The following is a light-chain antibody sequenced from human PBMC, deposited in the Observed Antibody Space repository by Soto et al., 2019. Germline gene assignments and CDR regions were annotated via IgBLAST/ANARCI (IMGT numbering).Light chain of an antibody. CDR3: QQYNNWPLT. CDR1: QSVDND. CDR2: DAS. Sequence: EIVMTQSPATLSVSPRDRATLSCRASQSVDNDLAWYQQKPGQPPRLLIYDASTRATGIPARFSGSQSGTEFTLTISSLLSEDFAVYSCQQYNNWPLTFGGGTKVEIK. J-gene: IGKJ4*01. V-gene: IGKV3D-15*01.